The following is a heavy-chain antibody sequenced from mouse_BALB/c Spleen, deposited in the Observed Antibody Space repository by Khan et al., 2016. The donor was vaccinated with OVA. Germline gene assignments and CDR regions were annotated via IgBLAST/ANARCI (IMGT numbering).Heavy chain of an antibody. D-gene: IGHD1-1*01. J-gene: IGHJ3*01. Sequence: VELVESGAELMKPGASVKISCKATGYTFSSYWIEWVKQRPGHGLEWIGEILPGSGSNNYNEKFKGKATFTADTSSNTAYMQLSSLTSEDSAVYYCARGNYYGSSSWFGYWGQGNLVTVS. CDR2: ILPGSGSN. CDR1: GYTFSSYW. V-gene: IGHV1-9*01. CDR3: ARGNYYGSSSWFGY.